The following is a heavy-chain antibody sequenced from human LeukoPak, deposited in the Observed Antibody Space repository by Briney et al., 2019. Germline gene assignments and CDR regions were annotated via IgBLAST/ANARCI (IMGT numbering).Heavy chain of an antibody. Sequence: SQTLSLTCTVSGGSISSGGYYWSWIRQHPGKGLEWIGYIYYSGSTYYNPSLKSRVTIPVDTSKNQFSLKLSSVTAADTAVYYCARAGYCSSTSCYLASDYWGQGTLVTVSS. J-gene: IGHJ4*02. D-gene: IGHD2-2*01. CDR1: GGSISSGGYY. CDR3: ARAGYCSSTSCYLASDY. CDR2: IYYSGST. V-gene: IGHV4-31*03.